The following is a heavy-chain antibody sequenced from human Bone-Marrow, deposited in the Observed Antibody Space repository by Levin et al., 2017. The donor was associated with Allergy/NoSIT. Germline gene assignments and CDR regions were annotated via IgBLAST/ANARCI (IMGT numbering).Heavy chain of an antibody. D-gene: IGHD6-19*01. J-gene: IGHJ4*02. CDR2: ISSGGNSM. CDR3: VRDRGAVAPGYFDY. V-gene: IGHV3-11*01. Sequence: PGGSLRLSCAASGSSLSDYYMSWTRQAPGRGLEWVSYISSGGNSMYYADSVKGRFTISRDNAKNSLYLQMNSLRAEDTAVYYCVRDRGAVAPGYFDYWGQGTLVTVSS. CDR1: GSSLSDYY.